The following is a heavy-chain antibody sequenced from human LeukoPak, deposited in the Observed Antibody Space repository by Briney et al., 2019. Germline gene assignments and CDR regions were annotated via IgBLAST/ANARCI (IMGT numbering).Heavy chain of an antibody. CDR3: ARGNYSDGSVRFDY. V-gene: IGHV4-61*02. CDR2: IYKSGST. CDR1: RGSISSGSYY. Sequence: SETLSLTCTVSRGSISSGSYYWSWIRQPAVKGLEWIGRIYKSGSTKYNPSLKSRVTISVDTSNNQFSLRLSSVTAADTAVYYCARGNYSDGSVRFDYWGQGTLVTVSS. D-gene: IGHD3-22*01. J-gene: IGHJ4*02.